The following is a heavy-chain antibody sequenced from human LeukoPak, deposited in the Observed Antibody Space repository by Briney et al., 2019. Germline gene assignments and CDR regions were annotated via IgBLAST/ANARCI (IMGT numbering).Heavy chain of an antibody. D-gene: IGHD2-15*01. CDR2: IYPSGGST. CDR1: GYTFTSYD. J-gene: IGHJ4*02. Sequence: GASVKVSCKASGYTFTSYDINWVRQAPGQGLEWMGIIYPSGGSTSYAQKFQGRVTMTRDTSTSTVYMELSSLRSEDTAVYYCARGRSPSYCSGGSCYSIRFDYWGQGTLVTVSS. V-gene: IGHV1-46*01. CDR3: ARGRSPSYCSGGSCYSIRFDY.